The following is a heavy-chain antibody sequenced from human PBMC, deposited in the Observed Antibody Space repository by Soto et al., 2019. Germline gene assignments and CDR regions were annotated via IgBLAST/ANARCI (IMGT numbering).Heavy chain of an antibody. D-gene: IGHD6-13*01. CDR1: GFTFSVYD. V-gene: IGHV3-11*01. Sequence: GGALRLSCSSSGFTFSVYDMTWVRQAPGKGLEWVSYISYTGRDTFYGESVKGRFALSRDNAKNSVYLQMNSLRAEDTAVYFCASLYWYRSDYCGQGTPVTVSS. J-gene: IGHJ4*02. CDR2: ISYTGRDT. CDR3: ASLYWYRSDY.